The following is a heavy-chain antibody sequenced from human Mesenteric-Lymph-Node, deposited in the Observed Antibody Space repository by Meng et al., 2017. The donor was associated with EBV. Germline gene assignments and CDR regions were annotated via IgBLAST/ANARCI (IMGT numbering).Heavy chain of an antibody. Sequence: QGQLQASGPGLVKPSGPLSLTCAVSGGSISSSNWWSWVRQPPGKGLEWIGEIYHSGSTNYNPSLKSRVTISVDKSKNQFSPKLSSVTAADTAVYYCARTLSIAAAPFDYWGQGTLVTVSS. V-gene: IGHV4-4*02. D-gene: IGHD6-13*01. CDR1: GGSISSSNW. CDR3: ARTLSIAAAPFDY. CDR2: IYHSGST. J-gene: IGHJ4*02.